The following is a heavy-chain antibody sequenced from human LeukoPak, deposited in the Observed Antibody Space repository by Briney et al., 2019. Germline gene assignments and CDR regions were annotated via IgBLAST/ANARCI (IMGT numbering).Heavy chain of an antibody. J-gene: IGHJ6*03. V-gene: IGHV4-4*07. Sequence: SETPSLTCTVSGGSIGIYYWSWIRQPAGKGLEWIGRIFTSGIANYNPSLKSRVTMSVDTSKNQFSLNLSSVTAADTAVYYCAREISGTYYNPLGYMDVWGKGTTVTVSS. CDR2: IFTSGIA. CDR1: GGSIGIYY. CDR3: AREISGTYYNPLGYMDV. D-gene: IGHD3-10*01.